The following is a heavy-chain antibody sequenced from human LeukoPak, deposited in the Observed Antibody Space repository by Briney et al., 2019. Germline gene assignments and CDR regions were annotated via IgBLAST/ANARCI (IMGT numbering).Heavy chain of an antibody. Sequence: GASVKVSCKASGGTFSSYAISWVRQAPGRGLEWMGGIIPIFGTANYAQKFQGRVTITADESTSTAYMELSSLRSEDTAVYYCARDGSGSYYTLHFDYWGQGTLVTVSS. V-gene: IGHV1-69*13. J-gene: IGHJ4*02. D-gene: IGHD1-26*01. CDR1: GGTFSSYA. CDR3: ARDGSGSYYTLHFDY. CDR2: IIPIFGTA.